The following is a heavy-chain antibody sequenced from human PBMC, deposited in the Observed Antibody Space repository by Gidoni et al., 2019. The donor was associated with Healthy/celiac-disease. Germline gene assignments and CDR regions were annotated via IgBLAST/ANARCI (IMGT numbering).Heavy chain of an antibody. Sequence: QVQLQESGPGLKPSGTLSLTCAVSGGSISSSNWWSWVRQPPGKGLEWIGEIYHSGSTNYNPSLQSRVTISVDKSKNQFSLKLSSVTAADTAVYYCATATVTTRGLDYWGQGTLVTVSS. CDR1: GGSISSSNW. V-gene: IGHV4-4*02. D-gene: IGHD4-17*01. J-gene: IGHJ4*02. CDR3: ATATVTTRGLDY. CDR2: IYHSGST.